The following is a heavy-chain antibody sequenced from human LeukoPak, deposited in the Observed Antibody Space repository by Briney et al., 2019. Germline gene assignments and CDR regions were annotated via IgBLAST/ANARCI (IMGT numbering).Heavy chain of an antibody. V-gene: IGHV3-23*01. Sequence: GGSLRLSCAASGFTFSSYGMSWVRQAPGKGLEWVSAISGSGGSTYYADSVKGRFTISRDNSKNTLYLQMNSLRAEDTAVYYCAKEGILYCGGDCYSDYWGQGTLVTVSS. CDR1: GFTFSSYG. D-gene: IGHD2-21*02. CDR3: AKEGILYCGGDCYSDY. CDR2: ISGSGGST. J-gene: IGHJ4*02.